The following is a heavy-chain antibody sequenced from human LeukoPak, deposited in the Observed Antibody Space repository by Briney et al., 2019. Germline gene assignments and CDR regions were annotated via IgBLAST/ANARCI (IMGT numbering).Heavy chain of an antibody. CDR2: ISSSGSTI. CDR1: GFTFSSYW. D-gene: IGHD3-10*02. CDR3: AELGITMIGGV. J-gene: IGHJ6*04. Sequence: GGSLRLSCAASGFTFSSYWMSWVRQAPGKGLEWVSYISSSGSTIYYADSVKGRFTISRDKAKNSLCLQMHSLRAEDTAVYYCAELGITMIGGVWGKGTTVTISS. V-gene: IGHV3-48*01.